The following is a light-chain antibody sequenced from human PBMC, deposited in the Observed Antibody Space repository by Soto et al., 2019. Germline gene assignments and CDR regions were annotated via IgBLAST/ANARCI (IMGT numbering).Light chain of an antibody. CDR3: SSYAGSNIVV. CDR2: EVS. V-gene: IGLV2-8*01. Sequence: QSVLTQPPSASGSPGQSVTISCTGTSSDVGGYNYVSWYQQHPGKAPKLMIYEVSKRPSGVPDRFSGSKSGNTASLTVSGLQAEDEADYYCSSYAGSNIVVFGGVTKPTVL. CDR1: SSDVGGYNY. J-gene: IGLJ2*01.